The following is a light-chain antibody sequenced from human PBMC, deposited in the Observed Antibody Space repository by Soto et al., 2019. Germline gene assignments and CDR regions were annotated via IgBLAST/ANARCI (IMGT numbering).Light chain of an antibody. V-gene: IGKV1-5*03. CDR1: QSISSW. CDR3: QQYDRFPRT. CDR2: KAS. Sequence: DIQMTQSPSTLSASVGDRVTITCRASQSISSWLAWYQQKPGKVPKLLIYKASTLEGGVPSRFSGSGSGTEFTLTISSLQPDDFATYYCQQYDRFPRTFGQGTKV. J-gene: IGKJ1*01.